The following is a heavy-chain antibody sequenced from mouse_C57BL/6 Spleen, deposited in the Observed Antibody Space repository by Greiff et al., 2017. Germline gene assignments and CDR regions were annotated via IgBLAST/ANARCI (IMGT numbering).Heavy chain of an antibody. V-gene: IGHV14-3*01. J-gene: IGHJ3*01. CDR3: ARSGWAWLAD. D-gene: IGHD3-3*01. CDR2: IDPANGNT. CDR1: GFNINNTY. Sequence: VQLQQSVAELVRPGASVKLSCPASGFNINNTYMHWVKQRPEQGLEWIGRIDPANGNTKYAPKFQGQATITADTSSNTAYLQLSSLTSEDTASYYCARSGWAWLADWGQGTLVTVSA.